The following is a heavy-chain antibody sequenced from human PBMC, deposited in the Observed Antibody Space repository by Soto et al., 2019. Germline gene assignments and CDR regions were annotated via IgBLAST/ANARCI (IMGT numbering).Heavy chain of an antibody. J-gene: IGHJ4*02. CDR1: GYTFTGYY. D-gene: IGHD3-22*01. V-gene: IGHV1-2*02. CDR3: ARDPRYYYDSSGSSYLDY. Sequence: GASVKVSFKASGYTFTGYYMHWVRQAPGQGLEWMGWINPNSGGTNYAQKFQGRVTMTRDTSISTAYMELSRLRSDDTAVYYCARDPRYYYDSSGSSYLDYWGQGTLVTVSS. CDR2: INPNSGGT.